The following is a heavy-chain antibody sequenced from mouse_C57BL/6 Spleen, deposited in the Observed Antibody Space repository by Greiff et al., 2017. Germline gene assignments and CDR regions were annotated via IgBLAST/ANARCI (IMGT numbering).Heavy chain of an antibody. CDR1: GFNIKDYY. CDR3: ADYYSNPYYIDY. J-gene: IGHJ2*01. V-gene: IGHV14-2*01. CDR2: IDPEDGET. Sequence: EVKVVESGAELVKPGASVKLSCTASGFNIKDYYMHWVKQRTEQGLEWIGRIDPEDGETKYAPKFQGKATITADTSSNTAYLQLSSLPSEDTAVYYCADYYSNPYYIDYWGQGTTLTVSS. D-gene: IGHD2-5*01.